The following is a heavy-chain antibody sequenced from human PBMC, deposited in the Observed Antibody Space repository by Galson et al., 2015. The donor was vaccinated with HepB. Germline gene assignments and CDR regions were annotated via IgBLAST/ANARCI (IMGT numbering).Heavy chain of an antibody. CDR1: GFTFSSYS. CDR3: ARECWWELEDCYYYYGMDV. J-gene: IGHJ6*02. V-gene: IGHV3-21*01. CDR2: ISSSSSYI. Sequence: SLRLSCAASGFTFSSYSMNWVRQAPGKGLEWVSSISSSSSYIYYADSVKGRFTISRDNAKNSLYLQMNSLRAEDTAVYYCARECWWELEDCYYYYGMDVWGQGTTVTVSS. D-gene: IGHD1-26*01.